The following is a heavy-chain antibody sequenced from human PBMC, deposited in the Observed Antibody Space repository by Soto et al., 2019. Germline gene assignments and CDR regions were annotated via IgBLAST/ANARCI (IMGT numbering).Heavy chain of an antibody. J-gene: IGHJ6*02. CDR3: AREYTAWPLAYGLDV. CDR1: GFTFSTYS. D-gene: IGHD2-2*02. CDR2: ISNRSDT. V-gene: IGHV3-21*01. Sequence: GGSLRLSCVGSGFTFSTYSINWVRQAPGKGLEWVSSISNRSDTYYADSVKGRFTISRDNAKNSVSLQMNSLRAEDTAVYYCAREYTAWPLAYGLDVWGQGTTVTVSS.